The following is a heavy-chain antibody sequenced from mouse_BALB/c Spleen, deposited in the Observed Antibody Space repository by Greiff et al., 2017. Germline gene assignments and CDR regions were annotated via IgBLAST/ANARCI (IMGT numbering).Heavy chain of an antibody. J-gene: IGHJ2*01. CDR2: INPSNGRT. V-gene: IGHV1S81*02. D-gene: IGHD2-4*01. CDR3: ARRGLRRDFDY. Sequence: VQLQQPGAELVKPGASVKLSCKASGYTFTSYWMHWVKQRPGQGLEWIGEINPSNGRTNYNEKFKSKATLTVDKSSSTAYMQLSSLTSEDSAVYYCARRGLRRDFDYWGQGTTLTVSS. CDR1: GYTFTSYW.